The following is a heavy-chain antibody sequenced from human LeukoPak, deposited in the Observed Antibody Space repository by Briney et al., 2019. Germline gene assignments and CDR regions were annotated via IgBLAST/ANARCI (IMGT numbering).Heavy chain of an antibody. V-gene: IGHV4-59*08. Sequence: SSETLSLTCTVSGGSISSYYWSWIRQPPGKGLEWIGYIYYSGTTNYNPSLKSRVTILVDTSENQFSLNLSSVTAADTAVYYCARRGIAAAGYDYWGQGTLVTVSS. D-gene: IGHD6-13*01. CDR2: IYYSGTT. CDR3: ARRGIAAAGYDY. CDR1: GGSISSYY. J-gene: IGHJ4*02.